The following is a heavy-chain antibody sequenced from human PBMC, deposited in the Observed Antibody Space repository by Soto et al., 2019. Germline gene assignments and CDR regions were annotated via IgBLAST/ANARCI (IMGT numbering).Heavy chain of an antibody. Sequence: PSETLSLTCTVSGGSISSYYWSWIRQPPGKGLEWIGYIYYSGSTNYNPSLKSRVTISVDTSKNQFSLKLSSVTAADTAVYYCARVGSYCSGGSCYSEPGYFDYWDQGTRGTVSS. D-gene: IGHD2-15*01. CDR1: GGSISSYY. J-gene: IGHJ4*02. CDR2: IYYSGST. V-gene: IGHV4-59*01. CDR3: ARVGSYCSGGSCYSEPGYFDY.